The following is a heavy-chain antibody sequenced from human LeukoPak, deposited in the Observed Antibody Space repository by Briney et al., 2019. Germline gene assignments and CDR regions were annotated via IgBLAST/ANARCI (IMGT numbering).Heavy chain of an antibody. CDR3: ARESGFMMVGEINADNWFDP. CDR2: ISDDGSKR. Sequence: PGRALRLSCAGAGFTFRNSAFHWVRQAPGKGLEWVAVISDDGSKRFYADSVKGLFTISRDNSKDTLYLHMKTLRPEDTAVYYCARESGFMMVGEINADNWFDPWGQGTPVTVSS. D-gene: IGHD3-22*01. CDR1: GFTFRNSA. J-gene: IGHJ5*02. V-gene: IGHV3-30*04.